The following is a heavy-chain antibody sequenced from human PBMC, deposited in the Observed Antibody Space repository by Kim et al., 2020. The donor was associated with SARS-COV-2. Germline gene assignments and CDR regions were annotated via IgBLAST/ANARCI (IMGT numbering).Heavy chain of an antibody. CDR2: ISSSSSYI. CDR3: ARDLGIVVVPAEEYGMDV. V-gene: IGHV3-21*01. D-gene: IGHD2-2*03. J-gene: IGHJ6*02. CDR1: GFTFSSYS. Sequence: GGSLRLSCAASGFTFSSYSMNWVRQAPGKGLEWVSSISSSSSYIYYADSVKGRFTISRDNAKNSLYLQMNSLRAEDTAVYYCARDLGIVVVPAEEYGMDVWGQGTTVTVSS.